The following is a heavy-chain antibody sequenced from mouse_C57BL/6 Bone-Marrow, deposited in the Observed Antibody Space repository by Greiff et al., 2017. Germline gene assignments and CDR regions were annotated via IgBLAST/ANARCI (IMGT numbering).Heavy chain of an antibody. J-gene: IGHJ4*01. CDR1: GFTFSSYG. Sequence: DVQLVESGGDLVKPGGSLKLSCAASGFTFSSYGMSWVRQTPDKRLEWVATISSGGSYTYYPDSVKGRFTISRDNAKNTLYLQMSSLKSEDTAMYYCARHDGFYYYAMDYWGQGTSVTVSS. CDR2: ISSGGSYT. V-gene: IGHV5-6*01. D-gene: IGHD2-3*01. CDR3: ARHDGFYYYAMDY.